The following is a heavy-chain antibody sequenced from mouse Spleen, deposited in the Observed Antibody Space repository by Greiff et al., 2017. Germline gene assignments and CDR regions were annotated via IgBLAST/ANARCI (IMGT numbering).Heavy chain of an antibody. J-gene: IGHJ3*01. CDR2: ISYDGSN. Sequence: DVQLQESGPGLVKPSQSLSLTCSVTGYSITSGYYWNWIRQFPGNKLEWMGYISYDGSNNYNPSLKNRISITRDTSKNQFFLKLNSVTTEDTATYYCARGTFYPNWGQGTLVTVSA. CDR3: ARGTFYPN. V-gene: IGHV3-6*01. CDR1: GYSITSGYY. D-gene: IGHD2-1*01.